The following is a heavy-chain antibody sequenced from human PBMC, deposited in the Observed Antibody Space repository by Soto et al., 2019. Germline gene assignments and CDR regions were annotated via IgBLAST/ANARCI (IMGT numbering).Heavy chain of an antibody. D-gene: IGHD5-12*01. CDR2: ISYVGSNK. CDR1: GSSFSKHG. V-gene: IGHV3-30*03. J-gene: IGHJ6*02. CDR3: ARDLVATEYYGMDV. Sequence: QVQLVESGGGVVQPGRSLRLSCAASGSSFSKHGMHWVRQAPGKGLEWVATISYVGSNKYYADSVKGRFTISRDNSKNTLNLQMNSLRAEDTAVYYCARDLVATEYYGMDVWGQGTTVTVSS.